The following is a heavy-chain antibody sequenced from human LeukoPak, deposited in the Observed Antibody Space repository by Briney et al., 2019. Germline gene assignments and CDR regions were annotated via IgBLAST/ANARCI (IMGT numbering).Heavy chain of an antibody. Sequence: GGSLSLSCAVCGFTIISYVLHWVRQAPGKGLEWVAVITSDGSNKYYADSVKGRFTISRDNSKNTLFLQMNSLREEEAAVYFCAKDQVGEELGITEYWGQGTMVTVSS. CDR3: AKDQVGEELGITEY. V-gene: IGHV3-30*18. D-gene: IGHD7-27*01. J-gene: IGHJ4*02. CDR1: GFTIISYV. CDR2: ITSDGSNK.